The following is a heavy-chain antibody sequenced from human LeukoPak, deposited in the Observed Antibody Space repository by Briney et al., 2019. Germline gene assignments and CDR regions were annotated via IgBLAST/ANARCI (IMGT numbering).Heavy chain of an antibody. CDR1: GFSFSTYS. D-gene: IGHD4-23*01. CDR3: AKGLGGNFYYYYGMDV. CDR2: ISGSGGST. Sequence: GGSLRLSCVATGFSFSTYSMSWVRQAPGKGLEWVSAISGSGGSTYYADSVKGRFTISRDNPKNTLYLQMNSLRAEDTAVYYCAKGLGGNFYYYYGMDVWGQGTTVTVSS. V-gene: IGHV3-23*01. J-gene: IGHJ6*02.